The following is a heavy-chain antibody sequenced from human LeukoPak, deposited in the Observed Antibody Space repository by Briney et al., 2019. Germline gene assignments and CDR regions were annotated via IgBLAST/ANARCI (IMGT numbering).Heavy chain of an antibody. CDR1: GFNFNVYS. Sequence: GGSLRLSCAASGFNFNVYSMNWVRQAPGKGLEWISYMTSDSNTIYYADSVRGRFTNSRDNAKKSVYLELSNLRADDTAMYYCARSTEWFADYWGQGTLVTVSS. V-gene: IGHV3-48*01. D-gene: IGHD3-3*01. J-gene: IGHJ4*02. CDR2: MTSDSNTI. CDR3: ARSTEWFADY.